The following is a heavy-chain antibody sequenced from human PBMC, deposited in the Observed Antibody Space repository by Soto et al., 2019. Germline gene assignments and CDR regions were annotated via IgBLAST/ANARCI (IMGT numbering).Heavy chain of an antibody. CDR2: VYYTGST. J-gene: IGHJ4*02. Sequence: SETLSLTCIVSGGSIRGSYWSWIRQSPGKGLEWLGYVYYTGSTNYSPSLRSRVSISVDTSKNEFSLRLRPVTAADTAVYFCARSVAVPGAHIDYWGQGTQVT. D-gene: IGHD6-19*01. V-gene: IGHV4-59*01. CDR3: ARSVAVPGAHIDY. CDR1: GGSIRGSY.